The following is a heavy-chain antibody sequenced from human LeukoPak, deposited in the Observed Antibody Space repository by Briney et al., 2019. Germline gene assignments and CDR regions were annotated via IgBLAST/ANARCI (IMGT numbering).Heavy chain of an antibody. J-gene: IGHJ5*02. CDR1: GYTFTSYY. Sequence: GASVKVSCKASGYTFTSYYMHWVRQAPGQGLEWMGWINPNSGGTNYAQKFQGRVTMTSDTSISTAYMELSRLRSDDTAVYYCARDHLLFRQPPNWFDPWGQGTLVTVSS. V-gene: IGHV1-2*02. CDR2: INPNSGGT. CDR3: ARDHLLFRQPPNWFDP. D-gene: IGHD1-14*01.